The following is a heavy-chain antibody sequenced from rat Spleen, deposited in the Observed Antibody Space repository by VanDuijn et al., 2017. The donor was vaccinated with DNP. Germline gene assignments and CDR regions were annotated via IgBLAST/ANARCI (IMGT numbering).Heavy chain of an antibody. CDR3: TRPPHSSYIYVGNWFAY. J-gene: IGHJ3*01. CDR1: GFTFSNYW. Sequence: EVLLVESDGGLVQPGRSLKLSCAVSGFTFSNYWMTWIRQAPGKGLEWVASISFVGGNTYYGDSVKGRFSISRDNVKSTLYLQVNSLRSEDTATYYCTRPPHSSYIYVGNWFAYWGQGTLVTVSS. CDR2: ISFVGGNT. V-gene: IGHV5-22*01. D-gene: IGHD1-2*01.